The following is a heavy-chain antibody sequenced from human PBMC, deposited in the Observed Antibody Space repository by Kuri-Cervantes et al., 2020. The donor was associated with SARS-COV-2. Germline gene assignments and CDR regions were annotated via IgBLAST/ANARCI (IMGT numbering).Heavy chain of an antibody. D-gene: IGHD1/OR15-1a*01. J-gene: IGHJ6*02. V-gene: IGHV3-7*03. Sequence: GESLKISCAVSGFTFSSYWMSWVRQAPGKGLEWVANIKQDGSEKYYVDSVKGRFTISRDNAKNSLYLQMNSLRAEDTAVYYCARDHRYNWNRGGMDVWGQGTTVTVSS. CDR1: GFTFSSYW. CDR3: ARDHRYNWNRGGMDV. CDR2: IKQDGSEK.